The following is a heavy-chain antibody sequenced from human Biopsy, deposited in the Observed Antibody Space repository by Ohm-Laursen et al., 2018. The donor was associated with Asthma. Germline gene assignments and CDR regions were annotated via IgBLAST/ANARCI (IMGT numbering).Heavy chain of an antibody. CDR1: GFTFSIYD. CDR2: ISYDGSSI. Sequence: SLRLSCSASGFTFSIYDIHWVRQAPGKGLEWVAVISYDGSSIYYADSVKGRFTISRDNAKNSLHLQMNSLRAEDTAIYYCARDIAFGGVHDFWGQGTLVAVSS. CDR3: ARDIAFGGVHDF. D-gene: IGHD3-16*01. V-gene: IGHV3-30-3*01. J-gene: IGHJ4*02.